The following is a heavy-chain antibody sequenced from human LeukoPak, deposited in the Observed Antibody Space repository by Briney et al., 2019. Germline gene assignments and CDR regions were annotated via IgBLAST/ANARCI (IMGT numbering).Heavy chain of an antibody. CDR1: GFTFSRYW. D-gene: IGHD3-16*01. CDR2: IKEDGSEK. CDR3: AKGLKTGVGPYMGYHYYMDV. J-gene: IGHJ6*03. Sequence: PGGALRLSCAASGFTFSRYWMTWVRQAPGKGLEWVANIKEDGSEKYYVDAVRGRFTISRDNTKNSLYLQMHSLRAEDTAVYYCAKGLKTGVGPYMGYHYYMDVWGKGATVTVSS. V-gene: IGHV3-7*03.